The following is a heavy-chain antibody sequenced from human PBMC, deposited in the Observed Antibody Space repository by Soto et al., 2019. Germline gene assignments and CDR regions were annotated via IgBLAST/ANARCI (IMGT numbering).Heavy chain of an antibody. Sequence: GGSLRLSCAASGFSITDFAISWVRLAPRKGLEWVATISGGLSTTFYADSVKGRFTISRDTSRDTLYLQMNSLRAEDTAVYYCARGYSSGYSAFDYWGQGTPVTVSS. J-gene: IGHJ4*02. D-gene: IGHD3-22*01. CDR1: GFSITDFA. V-gene: IGHV3-23*01. CDR3: ARGYSSGYSAFDY. CDR2: ISGGLSTT.